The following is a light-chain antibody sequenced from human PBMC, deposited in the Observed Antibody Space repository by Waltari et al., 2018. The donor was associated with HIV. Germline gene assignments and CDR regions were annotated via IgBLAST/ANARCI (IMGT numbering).Light chain of an antibody. CDR2: GKN. CDR1: SLRSYY. V-gene: IGLV3-19*01. Sequence: SSALTQDPAVSVALGQTVRITCPGDSLRSYYASWYQQKPGQAPVLVIYGKNNRPSGIPDRFSGSSSGNTASLTITGAQAEDEADYYCNSRDSSGNHLVFGGGTKLTVL. CDR3: NSRDSSGNHLV. J-gene: IGLJ3*02.